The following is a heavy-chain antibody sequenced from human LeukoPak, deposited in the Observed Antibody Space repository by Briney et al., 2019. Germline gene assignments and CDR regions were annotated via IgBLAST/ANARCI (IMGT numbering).Heavy chain of an antibody. CDR2: IWYDGSNK. Sequence: PGGSLRLSCAASGFTFSSYGMHWVRQAPGKRLEWVAVIWYDGSNKYYADSVKGRFTISRDNSKNTLYLQMNSLRAEDTAVYYCARGARSAVDYWGQGTLVTVSS. D-gene: IGHD6-19*01. CDR3: ARGARSAVDY. V-gene: IGHV3-33*01. CDR1: GFTFSSYG. J-gene: IGHJ4*02.